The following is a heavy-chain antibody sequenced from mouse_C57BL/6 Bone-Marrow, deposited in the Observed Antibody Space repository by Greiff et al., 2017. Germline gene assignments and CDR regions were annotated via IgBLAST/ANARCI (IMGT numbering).Heavy chain of an antibody. V-gene: IGHV14-2*01. D-gene: IGHD1-1*01. Sequence: VQLKQSGAELVKPGASVTLSCTASGFNITDYYLHWVKQRTEQGLEWIGRIDPEDGETKYAPKFQDKATITADTSSNPAYLQLSSLTSADTAVYDCTRSLIYYGTNYWGQGTTLTVSS. J-gene: IGHJ2*01. CDR1: GFNITDYY. CDR2: IDPEDGET. CDR3: TRSLIYYGTNY.